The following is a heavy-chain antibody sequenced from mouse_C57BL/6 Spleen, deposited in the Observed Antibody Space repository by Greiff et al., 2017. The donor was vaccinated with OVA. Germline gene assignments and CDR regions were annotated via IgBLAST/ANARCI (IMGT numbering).Heavy chain of an antibody. Sequence: VQLQQSGAELVKPGASVKLSCKASGYTFTSYWMHWVKQRPGQGLEWIGMIHPNSGSTNYNEKFKSKATLTVDKSSSTAYMQLSSLTSEDSAVYYCAIDYDGYFDVWGTGTTVTVSS. CDR1: GYTFTSYW. V-gene: IGHV1-64*01. J-gene: IGHJ1*03. CDR3: AIDYDGYFDV. D-gene: IGHD2-4*01. CDR2: IHPNSGST.